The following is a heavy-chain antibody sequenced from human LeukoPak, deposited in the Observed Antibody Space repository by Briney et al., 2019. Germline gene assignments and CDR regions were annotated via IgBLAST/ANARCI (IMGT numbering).Heavy chain of an antibody. J-gene: IGHJ4*02. D-gene: IGHD3-3*01. CDR1: GFPFSGSA. Sequence: PGGALQLSCAASGFPFSGSAMHWVRQASGKGLEWVGRIRTKANNYATVYAASVKGRFTVSRDDSDNTAYLQMNSLKVEDTAVYYCARPGEYVFWSHSSFDYWGEGTLVTVSS. CDR3: ARPGEYVFWSHSSFDY. CDR2: IRTKANNYAT. V-gene: IGHV3-73*01.